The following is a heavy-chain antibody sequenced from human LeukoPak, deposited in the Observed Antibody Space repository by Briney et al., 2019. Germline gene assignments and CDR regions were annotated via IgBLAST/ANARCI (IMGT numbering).Heavy chain of an antibody. D-gene: IGHD3-22*01. Sequence: GGSLRLSCAASGXTFSSYEVNWVRQAPGKGLEWVSYISSSGSTIYYADSVKGRFTISRDNAKNSLYLQMNSLRAEDTAVYYCARVNGYYDSSGYYYWFDPWGQGTLVTVSS. CDR2: ISSSGSTI. CDR1: GXTFSSYE. V-gene: IGHV3-48*03. CDR3: ARVNGYYDSSGYYYWFDP. J-gene: IGHJ5*02.